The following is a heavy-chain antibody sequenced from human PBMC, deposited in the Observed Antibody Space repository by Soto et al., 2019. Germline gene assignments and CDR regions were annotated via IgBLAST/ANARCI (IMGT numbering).Heavy chain of an antibody. J-gene: IGHJ5*02. V-gene: IGHV5-10-1*01. CDR2: IDPSDSYT. CDR3: ARHRGYSSSSTGSREYNWFDP. Sequence: PGESLKISCKGSGYSFTSYWISWVRQMPGKGLEWMGRIDPSDSYTNYSPSFQGHVTISADKSISTAYLQWSSLKASDTAMYYCARHRGYSSSSTGSREYNWFDPWGQGTLVTVSS. D-gene: IGHD6-6*01. CDR1: GYSFTSYW.